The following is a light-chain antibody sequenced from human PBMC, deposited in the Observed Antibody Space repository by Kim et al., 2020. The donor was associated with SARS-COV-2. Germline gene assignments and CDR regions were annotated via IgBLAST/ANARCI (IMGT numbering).Light chain of an antibody. CDR1: QSISTS. V-gene: IGKV1-5*03. CDR3: QQYNSYPL. J-gene: IGKJ2*01. CDR2: KAS. Sequence: DIQMTQSPSTLSASVGDRVTITCRASQSISTSLAWYQQKPGKAPKLLIYKASSLQSVVPSRFSGSGSGTEFTLTISSLQPDDFATYHCQQYNSYPLFGQGTKLEI.